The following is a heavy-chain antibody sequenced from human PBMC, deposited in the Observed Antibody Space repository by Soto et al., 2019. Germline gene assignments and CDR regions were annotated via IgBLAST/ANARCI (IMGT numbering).Heavy chain of an antibody. CDR1: GFTFGDYE. CDR3: ARSSGWYEAEAFDM. Sequence: QVQLVESGGGLVQPGGSLRLSCAASGFTFGDYEMSWLRQAAGKGPAWVSFLSRSGNTRYYAYSVKGRFSISSDNAENSLYLQMESLRVEDTATYFCARSSGWYEAEAFDMWGQGKMVTVSA. V-gene: IGHV3-11*01. CDR2: LSRSGNTR. D-gene: IGHD6-19*01. J-gene: IGHJ3*02.